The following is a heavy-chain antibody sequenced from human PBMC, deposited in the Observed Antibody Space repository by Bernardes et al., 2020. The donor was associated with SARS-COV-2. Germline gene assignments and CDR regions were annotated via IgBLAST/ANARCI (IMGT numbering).Heavy chain of an antibody. CDR2: VSAYNGNT. D-gene: IGHD3-22*01. V-gene: IGHV1-18*01. J-gene: IGHJ4*02. CDR1: GYFFTSYG. Sequence: ASVKVSCKASGYFFTSYGISWVRQAPGQGLEWMGCVSAYNGNTNYAQKLKGRVTMTTDASTTTAYMELRSLRSDDTALYYCVRGYSESSGYSLFDHWGQGTLVTVSS. CDR3: VRGYSESSGYSLFDH.